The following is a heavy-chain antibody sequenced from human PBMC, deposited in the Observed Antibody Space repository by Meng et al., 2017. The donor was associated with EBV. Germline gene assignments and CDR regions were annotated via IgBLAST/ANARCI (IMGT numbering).Heavy chain of an antibody. J-gene: IGHJ4*02. CDR2: LIPMSGAP. CDR1: VGTFRSDA. V-gene: IGHV1-69*01. Sequence: QAGAEVKKPGSSVKVSCRLSVGTFRSDAVSWVRQAPGQGLEWMGGLIPMSGAPHYAQKFQDRVTIIADESTSTHSMELNNLRFEDTAMYYCASESGRGFTPDYWGQGTLVTVSS. CDR3: ASESGRGFTPDY. D-gene: IGHD3-10*01.